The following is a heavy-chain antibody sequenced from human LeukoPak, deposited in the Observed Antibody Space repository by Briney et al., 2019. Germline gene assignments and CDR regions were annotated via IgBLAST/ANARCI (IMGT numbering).Heavy chain of an antibody. V-gene: IGHV3-48*03. J-gene: IGHJ4*02. CDR3: ARETNYFGSGSYFGY. Sequence: GGSLRLSCAASGFTFSSYEMNWVRQAPGKGLEWVSYISSSGSTIYYADSVKGRFTISRDNAKNSLYLQMNRLRAEDTAIYYCARETNYFGSGSYFGYWGQGTLVTVSS. D-gene: IGHD3-10*01. CDR2: ISSSGSTI. CDR1: GFTFSSYE.